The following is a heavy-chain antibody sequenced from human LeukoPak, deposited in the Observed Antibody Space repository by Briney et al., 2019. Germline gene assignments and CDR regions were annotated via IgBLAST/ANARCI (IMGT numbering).Heavy chain of an antibody. D-gene: IGHD2-15*01. CDR3: AKGGSGDIVVVVAATPFDY. CDR1: GFTFDDYA. J-gene: IGHJ4*02. V-gene: IGHV3-9*01. Sequence: GRSLRLSCAASGFTFDDYAMHWVRQAPGKGLEWVSGISCNSGSIGYADSVKGRFNISRDNATNSLYLQMNSLRAEDTALYYCAKGGSGDIVVVVAATPFDYWGQGTLVTVS. CDR2: ISCNSGSI.